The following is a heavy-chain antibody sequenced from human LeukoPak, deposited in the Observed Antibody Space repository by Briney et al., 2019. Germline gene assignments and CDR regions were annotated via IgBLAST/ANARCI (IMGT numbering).Heavy chain of an antibody. V-gene: IGHV1-46*01. Sequence: ASVKVSCKASGYTFTSYYMHWVRQAPGQGLEWMGIINPSGGSTSYAQKFQGRVTMTRDTSTSTVYMELSSLRSEDTAVYYCARDLWIQLWLKNTSYYYYYMDVWGKGTTVTVSS. CDR3: ARDLWIQLWLKNTSYYYYYMDV. CDR1: GYTFTSYY. D-gene: IGHD5-18*01. J-gene: IGHJ6*03. CDR2: INPSGGST.